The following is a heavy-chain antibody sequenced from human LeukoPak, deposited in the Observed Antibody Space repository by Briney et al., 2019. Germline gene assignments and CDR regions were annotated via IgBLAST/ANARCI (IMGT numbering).Heavy chain of an antibody. D-gene: IGHD3-3*01. V-gene: IGHV3-23*01. CDR1: GFTFSTFA. CDR2: ISDSRGST. CDR3: ARYYGLNWFDR. Sequence: GGSLRLSCAASGFTFSTFAMSWVRQGPGKGLEWVSGISDSRGSTYYADSVKGRFTISRDYSKNMLFLLMNSLRVEDTAVYYCARYYGLNWFDRWGQGTLVTVSS. J-gene: IGHJ5*02.